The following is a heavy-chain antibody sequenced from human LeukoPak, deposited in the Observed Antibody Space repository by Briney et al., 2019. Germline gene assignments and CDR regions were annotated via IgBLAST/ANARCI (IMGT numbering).Heavy chain of an antibody. CDR1: GGSISSSDYY. Sequence: PSETLSLTCTVSGGSISSSDYYWGWIRQPPGKGLEWIGEINHSGSTNYNPSLKSRVTISVDTSKNQFSLKLSSVTAADTAVYYCARGSEEMTTVTEHPKSCYFDYWGQGTLVTVSS. V-gene: IGHV4-39*07. D-gene: IGHD4-17*01. CDR3: ARGSEEMTTVTEHPKSCYFDY. CDR2: INHSGST. J-gene: IGHJ4*02.